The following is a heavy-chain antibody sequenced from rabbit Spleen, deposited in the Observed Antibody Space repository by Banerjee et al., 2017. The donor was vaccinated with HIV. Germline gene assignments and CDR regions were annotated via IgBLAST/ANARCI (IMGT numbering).Heavy chain of an antibody. Sequence: QEQLVESGGGLVKPEGSLTLTCIASGFSFSGSSYMCWVRQAPGKGLEWIGFIDPVFGITYYANWVNGRFSISRENAQNTVFLQMTSLTAADTATYFCARDGTGGSYFALWGPGTLVTVS. CDR2: IDPVFGIT. D-gene: IGHD8-1*01. V-gene: IGHV1S45*01. CDR1: GFSFSGSSY. CDR3: ARDGTGGSYFAL. J-gene: IGHJ4*01.